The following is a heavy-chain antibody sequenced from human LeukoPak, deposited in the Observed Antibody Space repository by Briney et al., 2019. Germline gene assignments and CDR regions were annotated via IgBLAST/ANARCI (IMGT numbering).Heavy chain of an antibody. CDR1: GYTFTSYD. V-gene: IGHV1-8*01. CDR3: ARARGTTVVTSDAFDI. D-gene: IGHD4-23*01. CDR2: MNPNSGNT. Sequence: ASVEVSCKASGYTFTSYDINWVRQATGQGLEWMGWMNPNSGNTGYAQKFQGRVTMTRDTSTSTVYMELSSLRSEDTAVYYCARARGTTVVTSDAFDIWGQGTMVTVSS. J-gene: IGHJ3*02.